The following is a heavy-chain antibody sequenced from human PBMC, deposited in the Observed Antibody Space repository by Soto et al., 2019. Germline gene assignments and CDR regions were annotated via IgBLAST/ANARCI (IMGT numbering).Heavy chain of an antibody. J-gene: IGHJ4*02. Sequence: SETLSLTCTVSGGSISSYYWSWIRQPPGKGLEWIGYIYYSGSTNYNPSLKSRVTISVDTSKNQFSLKLSSVTAADTAVYYCARGDYGDYAFDYWGQGTLVTVSS. CDR1: GGSISSYY. V-gene: IGHV4-59*01. CDR2: IYYSGST. D-gene: IGHD4-17*01. CDR3: ARGDYGDYAFDY.